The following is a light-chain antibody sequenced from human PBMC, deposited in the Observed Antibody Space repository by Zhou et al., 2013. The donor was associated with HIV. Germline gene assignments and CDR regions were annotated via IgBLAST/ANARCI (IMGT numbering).Light chain of an antibody. Sequence: DIVMTQSPLSLSVTPGQPASISCKSSQSLLHSDAKNYLYWYLQKPGQSPQLLIHSATTLHSGVASSFRGSGSGTNFTLTISYVQPEDVATYYCQRYNGVPRTFGQGTRVEIK. CDR3: QRYNGVPRT. J-gene: IGKJ1*01. CDR2: SAT. V-gene: IGKV2-29*01. CDR1: QSLLHSDAKNY.